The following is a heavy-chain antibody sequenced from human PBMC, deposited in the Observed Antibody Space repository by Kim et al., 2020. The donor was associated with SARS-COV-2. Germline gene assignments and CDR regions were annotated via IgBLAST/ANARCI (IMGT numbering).Heavy chain of an antibody. CDR3: VKDPGYGPSP. D-gene: IGHD5-12*01. J-gene: IGHJ5*02. V-gene: IGHV3-64D*09. Sequence: SPYSADSVKGRFTIARDNSKNTLYLQMSSLRAEDTAVYYCVKDPGYGPSPWGQGTLVTVSS. CDR2: SP.